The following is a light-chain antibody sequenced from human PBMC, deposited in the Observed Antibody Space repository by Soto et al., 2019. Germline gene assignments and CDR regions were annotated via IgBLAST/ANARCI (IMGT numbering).Light chain of an antibody. J-gene: IGKJ1*01. Sequence: EIVMTQSPATLSVSPGERATLSCTASQSVNSNLAWYQQKPGQAPRLLIFGASIRDTGIPDRFSGRGSGTVFTLTISRLEPEDFAVYYCQQYGSSPGTFGPGTKVDIK. V-gene: IGKV3-20*01. CDR2: GAS. CDR1: QSVNSN. CDR3: QQYGSSPGT.